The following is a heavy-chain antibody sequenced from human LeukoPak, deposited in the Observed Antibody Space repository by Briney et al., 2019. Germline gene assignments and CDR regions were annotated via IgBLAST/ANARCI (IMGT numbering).Heavy chain of an antibody. Sequence: GGSLRLSCAASGFTVSSNYMSWVRQAPGKGLEWVSVIHSGGSTYYADSVKGRFTISRDNSKNTLYLQMNSLRAEDTAVYYCARGVSSGFYYEFDCWGQGALVTVSS. D-gene: IGHD3-22*01. CDR3: ARGVSSGFYYEFDC. V-gene: IGHV3-53*01. J-gene: IGHJ4*02. CDR1: GFTVSSNY. CDR2: IHSGGST.